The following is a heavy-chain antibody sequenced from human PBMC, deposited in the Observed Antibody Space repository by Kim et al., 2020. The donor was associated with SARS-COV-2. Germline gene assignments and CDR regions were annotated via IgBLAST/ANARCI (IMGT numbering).Heavy chain of an antibody. V-gene: IGHV1-46*01. D-gene: IGHD6-19*01. J-gene: IGHJ4*02. CDR1: GYTFTSYY. CDR3: ARSNELIRIAVAGTTPSDY. Sequence: ASVKVSCKASGYTFTSYYMHWVRQAPGQGLEWMGIINPSGGSTSYAQKFQGRVTMTRDTSTSTVYMELSSLRSEDTAVYYCARSNELIRIAVAGTTPSDYWGQGTLVTVSS. CDR2: INPSGGST.